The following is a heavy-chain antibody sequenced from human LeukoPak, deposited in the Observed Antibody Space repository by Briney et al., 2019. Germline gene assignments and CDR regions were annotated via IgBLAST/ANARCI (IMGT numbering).Heavy chain of an antibody. CDR2: INHSGST. D-gene: IGHD2-15*01. Sequence: SETLSLTCAVYGGSFSGYYWSWIRQSPGKGLEWIGEINHSGSTNYNRSLKSRVTISVDTSKNQFSLKLSSVTAADTAVYYCARGVTCSDGSCYPNYYYMDVWGKGTTVTVSS. V-gene: IGHV4-34*01. CDR3: ARGVTCSDGSCYPNYYYMDV. CDR1: GGSFSGYY. J-gene: IGHJ6*03.